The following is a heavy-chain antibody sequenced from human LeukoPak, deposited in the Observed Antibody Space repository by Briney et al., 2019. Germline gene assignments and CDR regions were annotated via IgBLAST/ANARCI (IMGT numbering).Heavy chain of an antibody. D-gene: IGHD6-13*01. J-gene: IGHJ3*01. CDR3: ARDPYVGTLAAVLPDAFDL. CDR1: GFTFSTGS. CDR2: ISSSSSTI. Sequence: AGGSLRLSCAASGFTFSTGSMNWVRQAPGKGLEWVSYISSSSSTIYYADSVKGRFTISRDNTKASLYLQMSSLRAEDTAVYYCARDPYVGTLAAVLPDAFDLWGQGTMVTVSS. V-gene: IGHV3-48*04.